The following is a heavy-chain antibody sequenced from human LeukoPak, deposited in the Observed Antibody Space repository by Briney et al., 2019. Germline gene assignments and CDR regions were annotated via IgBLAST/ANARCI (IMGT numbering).Heavy chain of an antibody. Sequence: GFLRLSCAASGFTFSNSAMSWVRQAPGKGLEWVSTLSGSGITTYYAGSVKGRFTISRDNSKNTLYLQMNSLRAEDTAVYYCAKGNYSSGWSYFDYWGHGTLVTVSS. V-gene: IGHV3-23*01. D-gene: IGHD6-19*01. CDR3: AKGNYSSGWSYFDY. CDR2: LSGSGITT. J-gene: IGHJ4*01. CDR1: GFTFSNSA.